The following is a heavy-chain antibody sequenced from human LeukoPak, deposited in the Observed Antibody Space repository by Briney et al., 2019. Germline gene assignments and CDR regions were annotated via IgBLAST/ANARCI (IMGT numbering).Heavy chain of an antibody. CDR2: ISSSSSYI. CDR3: ARDVGLSLYRDCYYGMDV. V-gene: IGHV3-21*01. D-gene: IGHD3-16*02. Sequence: GGSLRLSCAAPGFTFSSYSMNWVRQAPGKGLEWVSSISSSSSYIYYADSVKGRFTISRDNAKNSLYLQMNSLRAEDTAVYYCARDVGLSLYRDCYYGMDVWGQGTTVTVSS. CDR1: GFTFSSYS. J-gene: IGHJ6*02.